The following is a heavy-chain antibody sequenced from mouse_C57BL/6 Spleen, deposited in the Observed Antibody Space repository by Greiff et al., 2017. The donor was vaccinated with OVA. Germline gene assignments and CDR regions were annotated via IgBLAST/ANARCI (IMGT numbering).Heavy chain of an antibody. J-gene: IGHJ2*01. CDR2: ISYDGSN. CDR1: GYSITSGYY. Sequence: EVQLVESGPGLVKPSQSLSLTCSVTGYSITSGYYWNLIRQFPGNKLEWMGYISYDGSNNYNPSLKNRISITRDTSKNQFFLKLNSVTTEDTATYYCARDGNWAYFDYWGQGTTLTVSS. V-gene: IGHV3-6*01. CDR3: ARDGNWAYFDY. D-gene: IGHD4-1*01.